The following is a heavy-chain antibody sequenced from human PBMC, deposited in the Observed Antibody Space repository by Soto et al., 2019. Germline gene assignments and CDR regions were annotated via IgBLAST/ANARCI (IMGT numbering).Heavy chain of an antibody. Sequence: SETLSLTCTVSGGSISSGDYYWSWIRQPPGKGLEWIGYIYYSGSTYYNPSLKSRVTISVDTSKNQFSLKLSSVTAADTAVYYCARHRYGYGGYYFAYWGRGTLVTGSS. V-gene: IGHV4-30-4*01. J-gene: IGHJ4*02. CDR2: IYYSGST. CDR3: ARHRYGYGGYYFAY. CDR1: GGSISSGDYY. D-gene: IGHD5-18*01.